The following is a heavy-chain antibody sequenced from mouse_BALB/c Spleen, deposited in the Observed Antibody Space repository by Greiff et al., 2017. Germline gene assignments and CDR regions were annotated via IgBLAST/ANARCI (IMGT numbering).Heavy chain of an antibody. D-gene: IGHD2-14*01. Sequence: VQLVESGPGLVAPSQSLSITCTVSGFSLSSYSVHWVRQPPGKGLEWLGMIWGGGSTDYNSALKSRLSISKDNSKSHVFLKMNSLQTDDTAMYYCARDSRDYRYAFAYWGQGTLVTVSA. J-gene: IGHJ3*01. CDR2: IWGGGST. V-gene: IGHV2-6-4*01. CDR3: ARDSRDYRYAFAY. CDR1: GFSLSSYS.